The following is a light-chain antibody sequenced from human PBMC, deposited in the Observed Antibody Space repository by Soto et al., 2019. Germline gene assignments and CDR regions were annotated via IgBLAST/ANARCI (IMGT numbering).Light chain of an antibody. CDR2: EVS. V-gene: IGLV2-14*01. CDR3: SSHSSSSTLYV. Sequence: QSALTQPASVSGSPGQSITISCTGTSSDIGDYNYVSWYQQHPGKAPKLIIYEVSYRPPGVSDRFSGSKSDNTASLTISGLQAEDEAHYYCSSHSSSSTLYVFGTVTKVTVL. CDR1: SSDIGDYNY. J-gene: IGLJ1*01.